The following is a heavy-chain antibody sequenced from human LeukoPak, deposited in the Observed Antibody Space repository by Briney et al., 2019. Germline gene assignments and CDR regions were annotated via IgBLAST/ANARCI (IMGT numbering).Heavy chain of an antibody. CDR3: TRDLNSGGSC. Sequence: PGGSLRLSCAASGFTFSDYWMHWVRQAPGKGLEWVSVIHSGGNTYYADSVKGRFTISRDNSKNTLYLQMNSLRAEDTAVYYCTRDLNSGGSCWGQGTLVTVSS. J-gene: IGHJ4*02. CDR1: GFTFSDYW. V-gene: IGHV3-53*01. CDR2: IHSGGNT. D-gene: IGHD2-15*01.